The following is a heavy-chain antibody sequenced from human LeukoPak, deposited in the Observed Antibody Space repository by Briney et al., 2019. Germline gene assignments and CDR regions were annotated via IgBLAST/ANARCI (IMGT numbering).Heavy chain of an antibody. CDR2: IYYSGST. Sequence: PSETLSLTCTVSGGSISSGGYYWSWIRQHPGKGLEWIGYIYYSGSTYCNPSLKSRLTISVDTSKNQFSLKLSSVTAADTAVYYCARWVAIGGMDVWGQGTTVTVSS. J-gene: IGHJ6*02. CDR3: ARWVAIGGMDV. CDR1: GGSISSGGYY. V-gene: IGHV4-31*03. D-gene: IGHD2-15*01.